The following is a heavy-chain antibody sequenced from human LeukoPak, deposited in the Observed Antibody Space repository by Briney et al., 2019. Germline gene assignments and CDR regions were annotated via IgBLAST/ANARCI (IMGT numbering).Heavy chain of an antibody. CDR3: AKWGDYDVLTGYYVSDF. J-gene: IGHJ4*02. V-gene: IGHV3-23*01. CDR2: ISGRSDNT. D-gene: IGHD3-9*01. Sequence: GGSLRLSCAASGFIFSNYAMYWVRQAPGKGLEWVSAISGRSDNTYYAGSVKGRFTLSRDSSKNTLYLQMNSLRADDTAVYYCAKWGDYDVLTGYYVSDFWGQGTLVTVSS. CDR1: GFIFSNYA.